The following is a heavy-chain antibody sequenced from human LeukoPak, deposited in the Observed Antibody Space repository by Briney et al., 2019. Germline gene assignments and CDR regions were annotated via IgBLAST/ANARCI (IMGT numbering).Heavy chain of an antibody. CDR2: ISTDGINK. J-gene: IGHJ4*02. CDR1: GFTFSSYG. V-gene: IGHV3-30*18. D-gene: IGHD3-22*01. Sequence: GGSLRLSCAASGFTFSSYGMHWVRQAPGMGLEWVASISTDGINKYYADSVKGRFTISRDNSKNTLYLQMNSLRAEDMAVYHCAKVEYYDSSGYLDYWGQGTLVTVSS. CDR3: AKVEYYDSSGYLDY.